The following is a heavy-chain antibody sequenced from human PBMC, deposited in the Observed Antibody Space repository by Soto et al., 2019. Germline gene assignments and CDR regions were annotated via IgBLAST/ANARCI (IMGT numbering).Heavy chain of an antibody. CDR1: GFSFSLFW. CDR2: INEDGSEK. J-gene: IGHJ4*02. V-gene: IGHV3-7*01. D-gene: IGHD5-12*01. CDR3: ARTPRGYDYAHSFDF. Sequence: EVQLAESGGGLVQPGGSLRLSCAASGFSFSLFWMSWVRQTPGKGLEWVANINEDGSEKFFADSVKGRFTISRDNAKNSLSLQMNSLRADDTGVYYCARTPRGYDYAHSFDFWGQGTLVTVSS.